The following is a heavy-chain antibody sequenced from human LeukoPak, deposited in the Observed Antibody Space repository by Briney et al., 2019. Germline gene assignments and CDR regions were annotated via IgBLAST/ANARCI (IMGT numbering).Heavy chain of an antibody. CDR3: ARDRYSGSYYMDV. CDR2: MNPNSGGT. V-gene: IGHV1-2*02. J-gene: IGHJ6*03. D-gene: IGHD1-26*01. CDR1: GYIFSDYY. Sequence: ASVKVSCKASGYIFSDYYLHWVRQAPGQGLGWMGWMNPNSGGTNYAQKFQGRITMTGDTSTAYLELSRLRSDDTAVYYCARDRYSGSYYMDVWGKGTTVTVSS.